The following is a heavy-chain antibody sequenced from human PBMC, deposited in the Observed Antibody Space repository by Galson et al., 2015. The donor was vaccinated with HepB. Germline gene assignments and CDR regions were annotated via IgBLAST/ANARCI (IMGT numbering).Heavy chain of an antibody. V-gene: IGHV1-69*13. Sequence: SVKVSCKASGGTFSSYAISWVRQAPGQGLEWMGGIIPIFGTANYAQKFQGRVTITADESTSTAYMELSSLRSEDTAVYYCASLLSNIVVGEGGNYYYYMDVWGKGTTVTVSS. D-gene: IGHD2-15*01. J-gene: IGHJ6*03. CDR2: IIPIFGTA. CDR3: ASLLSNIVVGEGGNYYYYMDV. CDR1: GGTFSSYA.